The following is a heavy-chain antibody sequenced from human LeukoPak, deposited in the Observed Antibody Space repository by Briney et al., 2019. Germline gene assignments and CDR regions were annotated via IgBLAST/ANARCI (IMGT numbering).Heavy chain of an antibody. J-gene: IGHJ4*02. CDR2: IYHSGTT. CDR1: NYSISRTYH. V-gene: IGHV4-38-2*02. CDR3: ATMMYGSGNYYNSDY. D-gene: IGHD3-10*01. Sequence: SETLSLACSVSNYSISRTYHWGWIRQPPGKGLEWIGTIYHSGTTYYSPSLKSRVTISIHTSKNQFSLRLTSVTAADTAVYYCATMMYGSGNYYNSDYWGQGTLVTVSS.